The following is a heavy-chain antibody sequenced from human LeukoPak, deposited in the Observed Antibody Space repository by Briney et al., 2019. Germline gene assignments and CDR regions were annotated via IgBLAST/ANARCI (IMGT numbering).Heavy chain of an antibody. J-gene: IGHJ4*02. CDR3: ATGRPAHYFDS. V-gene: IGHV3-66*01. D-gene: IGHD6-6*01. Sequence: GGSLRLSCAASGFTVSSTYLTWVRQAPGKGLEWLSVIYSGGYTYYADSVKGRFFISRDISENMVYLQMNSLSVEDTAVYFCATGRPAHYFDSWGPGTLATVS. CDR2: IYSGGYT. CDR1: GFTVSSTY.